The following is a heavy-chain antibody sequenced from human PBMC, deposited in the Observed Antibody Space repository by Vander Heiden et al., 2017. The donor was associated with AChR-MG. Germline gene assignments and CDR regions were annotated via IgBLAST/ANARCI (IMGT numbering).Heavy chain of an antibody. V-gene: IGHV1-69*01. J-gene: IGHJ6*02. D-gene: IGHD3-3*01. CDR3: ARGIYDFWSGYYRADLLDGMDV. Sequence: QVQLVQSGAEVKKPGSSGKVSCKASGGTFSSYAISWVRQAPGQGLEWMGGIIPIFGTANYAQKFQGRVTITADESTSTAYMELSSLRSEDTAVYYCARGIYDFWSGYYRADLLDGMDVWGQGTTVTVSS. CDR1: GGTFSSYA. CDR2: IIPIFGTA.